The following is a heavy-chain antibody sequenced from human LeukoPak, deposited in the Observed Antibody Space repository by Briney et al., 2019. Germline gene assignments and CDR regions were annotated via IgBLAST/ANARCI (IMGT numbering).Heavy chain of an antibody. J-gene: IGHJ6*03. CDR1: GGSISSYY. CDR2: IYTSGST. Sequence: SETLSLTCTVSGGSISSYYWSWIRQPAGKGLEWIGRIYTSGSTNYDPSLKSRVTMSVDTSKNQFSLKLSSVTAADTAVYYCAGDAPRGVRVNHYYYMDVWGKGTTVTISS. D-gene: IGHD3-10*01. CDR3: AGDAPRGVRVNHYYYMDV. V-gene: IGHV4-4*07.